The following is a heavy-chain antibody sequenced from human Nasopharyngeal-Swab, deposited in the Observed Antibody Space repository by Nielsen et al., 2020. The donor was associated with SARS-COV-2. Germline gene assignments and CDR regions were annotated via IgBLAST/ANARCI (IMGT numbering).Heavy chain of an antibody. V-gene: IGHV1-18*01. Sequence: ASVKVSCKASGYTFTTDSISWVRQAPGQGLGWMGWISTYNGQTDYAQRLQGRVTMTTDTSTGTAYMALRTLKSDDTAVYYCARGRVADGAFDIWGQGTMVTVSS. CDR1: GYTFTTDS. CDR2: ISTYNGQT. D-gene: IGHD3-3*01. J-gene: IGHJ3*02. CDR3: ARGRVADGAFDI.